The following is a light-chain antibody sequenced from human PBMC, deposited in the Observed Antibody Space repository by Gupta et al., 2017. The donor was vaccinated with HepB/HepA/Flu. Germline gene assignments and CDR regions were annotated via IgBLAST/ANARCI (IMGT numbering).Light chain of an antibody. CDR3: QAWDNSTDVV. V-gene: IGLV3-1*01. Sequence: SYALTQPPSVSVSPGQTASITCSGDKLGDKYAAWYQQKPGQAPKLVVYQDGERPSGIPQGFSCSNAWTTATLTTSGTQPVDEAAYYCQAWDNSTDVVFGGGTRLTVL. J-gene: IGLJ2*01. CDR1: KLGDKY. CDR2: QDG.